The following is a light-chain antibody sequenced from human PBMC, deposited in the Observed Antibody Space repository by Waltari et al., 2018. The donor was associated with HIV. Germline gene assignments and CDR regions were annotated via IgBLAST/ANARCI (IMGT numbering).Light chain of an antibody. J-gene: IGLJ3*02. CDR2: DDS. V-gene: IGLV3-21*02. Sequence: SYVLTQPPSVSVAPGQTARVTCGGSNIETQAVHWYQQRPGQAPVLVVYDDSDRPSGIPERFSGSSSRNTATLTISRVEAGDEADYYCQVWDDSSNHWVFGGGTKLTVL. CDR3: QVWDDSSNHWV. CDR1: NIETQA.